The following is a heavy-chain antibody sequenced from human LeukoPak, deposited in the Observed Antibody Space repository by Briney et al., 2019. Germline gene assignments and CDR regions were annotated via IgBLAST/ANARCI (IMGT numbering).Heavy chain of an antibody. D-gene: IGHD6-6*01. CDR3: AKDRRYSSSSPYFDY. V-gene: IGHV3-23*01. CDR1: GFTFSSYA. CDR2: ISGSGGST. J-gene: IGHJ4*02. Sequence: GGSLRLSCAASGFTFSSYAMSWVRLAPGKGLEWVSAISGSGGSTYYADSVKGRFTISRDNSKNTLYLQMNSLRAEDTAVYYCAKDRRYSSSSPYFDYWGQGTLVTVSS.